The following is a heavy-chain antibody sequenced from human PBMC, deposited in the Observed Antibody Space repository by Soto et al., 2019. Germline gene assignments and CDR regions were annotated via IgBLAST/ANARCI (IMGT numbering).Heavy chain of an antibody. V-gene: IGHV3-7*04. CDR3: ARGGSESDY. CDR2: IKEDGSEE. J-gene: IGHJ4*02. CDR1: GFTFSSYW. D-gene: IGHD3-10*01. Sequence: EVPLVESGGGLVQPGGSLRVSCTASGFTFSSYWMTWVRQAPGKGLEWVANIKEDGSEEHYVDSVKGRFTISRDNAMNSLNLQMNSLTVEDTAVYFCARGGSESDYWGQGTLVTVSS.